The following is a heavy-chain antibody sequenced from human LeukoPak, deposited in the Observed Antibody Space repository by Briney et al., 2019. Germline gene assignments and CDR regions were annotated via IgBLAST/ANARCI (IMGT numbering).Heavy chain of an antibody. Sequence: GGSLRLSCVASRFTFRNHAMNWVRQAPGKGLEWVSTSGGSGNDAYYGDSVKGRFTISRDNSKNTLYLQMNSLSRADTALYYCARRGGSNGWGAFDIWGQGTMVTVSS. V-gene: IGHV3-23*01. CDR1: RFTFRNHA. D-gene: IGHD6-19*01. CDR3: ARRGGSNGWGAFDI. J-gene: IGHJ3*02. CDR2: SGGSGNDA.